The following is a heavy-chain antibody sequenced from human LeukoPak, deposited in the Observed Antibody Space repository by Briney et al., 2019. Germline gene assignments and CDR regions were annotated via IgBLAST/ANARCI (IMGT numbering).Heavy chain of an antibody. CDR2: ITDGGRT. J-gene: IGHJ4*02. CDR3: VRRTRVAMPNVIDLISDF. D-gene: IGHD2-2*01. CDR1: GDSFSGHY. V-gene: IGHV4-34*01. Sequence: SETLSLTCDVYGDSFSGHYWRWIRQPPGKGLEWIGEITDGGRTSYRPSLKSRATISIVPSQSQFSLELHSVTAADTAIYYCVRRTRVAMPNVIDLISDFWGQGALVTVSS.